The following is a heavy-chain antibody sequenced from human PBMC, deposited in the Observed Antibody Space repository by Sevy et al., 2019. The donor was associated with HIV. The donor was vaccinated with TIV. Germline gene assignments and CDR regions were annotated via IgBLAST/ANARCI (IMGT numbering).Heavy chain of an antibody. D-gene: IGHD6-13*01. CDR3: ARDEQLATYKTKMYQMYYYYYMDV. V-gene: IGHV1-2*02. CDR1: GYTFTGYY. Sequence: ASVKVSCKASGYTFTGYYMHWVRQAPGQGLEWMGWINPNSGGTNDAQKFQGRVTMTRDTSISTAYMELSRLRSDDTAVYYCARDEQLATYKTKMYQMYYYYYMDVWGKGTTVTVSS. J-gene: IGHJ6*03. CDR2: INPNSGGT.